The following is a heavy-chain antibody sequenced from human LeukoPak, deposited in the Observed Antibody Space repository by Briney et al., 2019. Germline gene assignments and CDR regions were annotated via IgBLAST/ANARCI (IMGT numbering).Heavy chain of an antibody. CDR2: IYYGGST. D-gene: IGHD1-1*01. CDR3: AREVQLERRPDAFDI. V-gene: IGHV4-59*01. J-gene: IGHJ3*02. Sequence: SETLSLTCTVSGGSISNYYWSWIRQPPGKGLEWIGYIYYGGSTNYNPSLKSRVTMSVDTSKNQFSLKLSSVTAADTAVYYCAREVQLERRPDAFDIWGQGTMVTVSS. CDR1: GGSISNYY.